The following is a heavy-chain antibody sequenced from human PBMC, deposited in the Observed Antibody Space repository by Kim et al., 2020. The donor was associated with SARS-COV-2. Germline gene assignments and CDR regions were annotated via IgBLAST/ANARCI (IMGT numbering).Heavy chain of an antibody. CDR3: TRWDGFDF. Sequence: GNDHYCADSVKGRFTLSRDHAKDLVYLQMNSLRAEDTAVYYCTRWDGFDFWGQGTMVSVSS. J-gene: IGHJ3*01. CDR2: GNDH. V-gene: IGHV3-7*01.